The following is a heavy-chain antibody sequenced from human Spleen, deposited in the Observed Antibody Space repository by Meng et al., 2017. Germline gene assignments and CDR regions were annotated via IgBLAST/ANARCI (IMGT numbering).Heavy chain of an antibody. CDR3: VPRTTFYDY. Sequence: EVQLVESGGGLIQPGGSLRLSCAASGFTVDSNYMSWVRQAPGKGLEWVSTVDADGGATYYADSMKGRFTISRDNSKNTLYLQMNSLRVEDTAIYYCVPRTTFYDYWGQGTLVTVSS. D-gene: IGHD2/OR15-2a*01. CDR2: DADGGAT. V-gene: IGHV3-53*01. CDR1: GFTVDSNY. J-gene: IGHJ4*02.